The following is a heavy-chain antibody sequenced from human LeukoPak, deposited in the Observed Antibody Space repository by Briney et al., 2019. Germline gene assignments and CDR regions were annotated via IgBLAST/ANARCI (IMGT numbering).Heavy chain of an antibody. CDR1: GFTFSNYS. J-gene: IGHJ6*03. D-gene: IGHD6-13*01. V-gene: IGHV3-48*04. Sequence: PGGSLRLSCAASGFTFSNYSMNWVRQAPGKGLEWVSYISSSGSTIYYADSVKGRFTISRDNAKNSLYLQMNSLRAEDTAVYYCARGYSSSWHHYYYYMDVWGKGTTVTVSS. CDR3: ARGYSSSWHHYYYYMDV. CDR2: ISSSGSTI.